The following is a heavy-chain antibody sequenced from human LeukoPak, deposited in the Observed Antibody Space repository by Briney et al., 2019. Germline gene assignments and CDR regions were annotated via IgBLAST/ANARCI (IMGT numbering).Heavy chain of an antibody. D-gene: IGHD6-19*01. CDR2: FDPEDGET. CDR1: GYTLTELS. CDR3: ATLVFSSGWYFDY. V-gene: IGHV1-24*01. Sequence: ASVKVSCKVSGYTLTELSMLWVRQAPGKGLEWMGGFDPEDGETIYAQKFQGRVTMTEDTSTDTAYMELSSLRSEDTAVYYCATLVFSSGWYFDYWGQGTLVTVSS. J-gene: IGHJ4*02.